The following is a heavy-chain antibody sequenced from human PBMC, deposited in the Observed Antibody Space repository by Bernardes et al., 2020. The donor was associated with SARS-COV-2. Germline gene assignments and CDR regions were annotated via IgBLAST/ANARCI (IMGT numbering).Heavy chain of an antibody. Sequence: SLRLTYAASGITISSVYMQWVRQAPGKGLEWVGRIRRKSDGEPAAYAAPVKGRFTISRDDSKNTLYLEMHSLKAEDTAVYYCATALRWEHDWSDSWGQGTQVTVSS. J-gene: IGHJ5*01. CDR3: ATALRWEHDWSDS. D-gene: IGHD4-17*01. V-gene: IGHV3-15*01. CDR1: GITISSVY. CDR2: IRRKSDGEPA.